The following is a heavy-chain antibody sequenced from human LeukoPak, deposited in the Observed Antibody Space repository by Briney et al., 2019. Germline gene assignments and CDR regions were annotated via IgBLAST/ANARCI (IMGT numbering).Heavy chain of an antibody. CDR2: INQTGNT. D-gene: IGHD6-13*01. CDR3: ATQQLVQGVTGAIDY. V-gene: IGHV4-34*01. J-gene: IGHJ4*02. Sequence: SETLSLTCAVYGGSFSGYHWRWIRQPPGKGLEGIGEINQTGNTNYSPLLKSPVTISVNTSKNQSSLKLSSVPAADTAVYYCATQQLVQGVTGAIDYWGQGTLVTVSS. CDR1: GGSFSGYH.